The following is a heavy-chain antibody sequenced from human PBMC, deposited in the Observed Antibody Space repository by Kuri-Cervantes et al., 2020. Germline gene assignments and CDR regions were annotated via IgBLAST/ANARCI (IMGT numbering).Heavy chain of an antibody. J-gene: IGHJ3*02. V-gene: IGHV1-3*01. CDR1: GYTFTGYY. CDR3: ARGYFDWLSLGDAFDI. D-gene: IGHD3-9*01. CDR2: INAGNGNT. Sequence: ASVKVSCKASGYTFTGYYMHWVRQAPGQRLEWMGWINAGNGNTKYSQKFQGRVTITRDTSASTAYMELSSLRSEDTAVYYCARGYFDWLSLGDAFDIWGQGTMVTVSS.